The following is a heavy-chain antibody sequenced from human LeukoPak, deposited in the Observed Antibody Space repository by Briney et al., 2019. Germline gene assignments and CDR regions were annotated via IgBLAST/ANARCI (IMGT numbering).Heavy chain of an antibody. CDR3: ARDLRAWGSGWYDY. D-gene: IGHD6-19*01. J-gene: IGHJ4*02. CDR1: GFTFSSYS. CDR2: ISSSSSYI. Sequence: PGGSLRLSCAASGFTFSSYSMNWVRQAPGKGLEWVSSISSSSSYIYYADSVKGRFTISRDNAKNSLYLQMNSLRAEDTAVYYCARDLRAWGSGWYDYWGQGTLVTVSS. V-gene: IGHV3-21*01.